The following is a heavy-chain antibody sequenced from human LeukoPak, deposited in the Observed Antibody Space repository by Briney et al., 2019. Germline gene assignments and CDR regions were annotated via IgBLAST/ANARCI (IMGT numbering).Heavy chain of an antibody. J-gene: IGHJ4*02. CDR2: ISGSGGST. CDR1: GFTFSSYA. V-gene: IGHV3-23*01. Sequence: GGSLRLSCAASGFTFSSYAMSWVRQAPGKGLEWVSAISGSGGSTYYADSVKGRFTISRDNSKNTLYLQMNSLRAEDTAVYYCVKDRLESWSGFYFGVFDYWGQGALVTVAS. CDR3: VKDRLESWSGFYFGVFDY. D-gene: IGHD3-3*01.